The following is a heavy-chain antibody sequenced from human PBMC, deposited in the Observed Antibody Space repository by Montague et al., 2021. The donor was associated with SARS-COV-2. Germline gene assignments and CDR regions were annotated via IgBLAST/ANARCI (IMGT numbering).Heavy chain of an antibody. CDR1: GFTFSSYW. V-gene: IGHV3-74*01. J-gene: IGHJ5*02. CDR2: INTDGSTS. D-gene: IGHD4-23*01. CDR3: ARNSDP. Sequence: SLRLSCAASGFTFSSYWMHWVRQAPGKGLVWVSRINTDGSTSTYADSVKGRFTVSRDSAKNTLYLQMSSLRAEDTAVYYCARNSDPWGQGTLVTVSS.